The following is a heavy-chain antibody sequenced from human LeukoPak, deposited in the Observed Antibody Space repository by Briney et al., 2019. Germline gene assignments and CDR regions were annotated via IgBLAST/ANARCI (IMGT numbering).Heavy chain of an antibody. CDR1: GGSVSSGSYY. J-gene: IGHJ6*02. CDR2: IYYSGST. Sequence: PSETLSLTCTVSGGSVSSGSYYWSWIRQHPGKGLEWIGYIYYSGSTYYNPSLKSRVTISVDTSKNQFSLRLSSVTAADMAVYYCARDLGSLYHYGMDVWGQGTTVTVSS. V-gene: IGHV4-31*03. D-gene: IGHD3-10*01. CDR3: ARDLGSLYHYGMDV.